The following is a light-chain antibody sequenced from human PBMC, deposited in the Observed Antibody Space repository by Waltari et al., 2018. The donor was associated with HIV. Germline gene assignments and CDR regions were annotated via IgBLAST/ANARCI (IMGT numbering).Light chain of an antibody. CDR2: DAS. J-gene: IGKJ2*01. CDR1: QSVSIY. CDR3: QQRSRWPPAYT. V-gene: IGKV3-11*01. Sequence: EIVLTQSPATLSLSPGERATLSCRASQSVSIYLAWYQQKPGQPPRLLIYDASNRATAIPARFRGSGSGTDFTLTISSLEPEDCAVYYCQQRSRWPPAYTFGQGTKLEIK.